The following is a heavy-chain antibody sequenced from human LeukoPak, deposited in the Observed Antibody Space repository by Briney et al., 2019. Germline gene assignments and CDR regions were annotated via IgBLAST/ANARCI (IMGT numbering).Heavy chain of an antibody. CDR1: GFTFSSYE. V-gene: IGHV3-48*03. D-gene: IGHD2-2*03. Sequence: GGSLRLSCAASGFTFSSYEMNWVRQAPGKGLEWVSYISSRGSTIYYAASVKGRFSISRDNAKNSLYLQMNSLRAEDTAVYYCARGGYCSSTSCGTDAFDIWGQGTLVTVSS. CDR3: ARGGYCSSTSCGTDAFDI. CDR2: ISSRGSTI. J-gene: IGHJ3*02.